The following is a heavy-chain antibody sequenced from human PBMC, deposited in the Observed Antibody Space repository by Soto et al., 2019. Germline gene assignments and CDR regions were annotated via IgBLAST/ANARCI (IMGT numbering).Heavy chain of an antibody. V-gene: IGHV4-34*01. CDR1: GGSFSDHY. D-gene: IGHD3-10*01. Sequence: SETLSLTCAVSGGSFSDHYWTWIRQPPGKGMEWIGGIHHSGRSHYNPSFKSRATISLDTSKNQFSLHLRSVTAAHTALYFCPRAPLIKSAEVKSFVDFWGQGTLVTVSS. CDR3: PRAPLIKSAEVKSFVDF. J-gene: IGHJ4*02. CDR2: IHHSGRS.